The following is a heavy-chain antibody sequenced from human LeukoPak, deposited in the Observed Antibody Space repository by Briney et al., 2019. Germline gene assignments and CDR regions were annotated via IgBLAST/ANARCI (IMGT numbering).Heavy chain of an antibody. D-gene: IGHD3-3*01. Sequence: GGSLRLSCAASGFTFSSYAMSWVRQAPGKGLEWVSAISGSGGSTYYADSVKGRFTISRDNSKNTLYLQMNSLRAEDTAVYYCAKVFPGVYDFWSGYPQYYFDYWGQGTLVTVSS. V-gene: IGHV3-23*01. CDR1: GFTFSSYA. CDR2: ISGSGGST. J-gene: IGHJ4*02. CDR3: AKVFPGVYDFWSGYPQYYFDY.